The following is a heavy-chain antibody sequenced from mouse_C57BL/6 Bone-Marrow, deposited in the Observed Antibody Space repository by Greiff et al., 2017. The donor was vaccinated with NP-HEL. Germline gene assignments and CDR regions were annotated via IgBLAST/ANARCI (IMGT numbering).Heavy chain of an antibody. Sequence: EVQVVESGGGLAQSGRSLRLSCATSGFTFSDFYMEWVRQAPGKGLEWIAASRNKANDYTTEYSASVKGRFIVSRDTSQSILYLQMNALRAEDTAIYYCARDGGYGSSYWYFDVWGTGTTVTVSS. V-gene: IGHV7-1*01. CDR3: ARDGGYGSSYWYFDV. D-gene: IGHD1-1*01. CDR2: SRNKANDYTT. CDR1: GFTFSDFY. J-gene: IGHJ1*03.